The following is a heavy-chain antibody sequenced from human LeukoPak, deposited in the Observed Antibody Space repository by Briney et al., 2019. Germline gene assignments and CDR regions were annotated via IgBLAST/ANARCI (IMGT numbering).Heavy chain of an antibody. CDR2: ISGSGNNM. CDR3: ARGHIAAANQAR. V-gene: IGHV3-21*01. CDR1: GFTFSDYN. D-gene: IGHD6-13*01. Sequence: PGGSLRLSCAASGFTFSDYNMNWVRQAPGKGLEWVSSISGSGNNMYYADSVKGRFTISRDNAKNSLYLQMNSLRAEDTAVYYCARGHIAAANQARWGQGTLVTVSS. J-gene: IGHJ4*02.